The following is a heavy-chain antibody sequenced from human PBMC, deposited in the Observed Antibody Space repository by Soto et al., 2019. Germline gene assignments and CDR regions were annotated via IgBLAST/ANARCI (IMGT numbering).Heavy chain of an antibody. CDR1: GGSISSGDYY. D-gene: IGHD3-22*01. J-gene: IGHJ3*02. V-gene: IGHV4-30-4*01. CDR3: ARGHDSSGYYLTFDI. Sequence: PSETLSLTCTVSGGSISSGDYYWSWIRQPPGKGLERIGYIYYSGSTYYNPSLKSRVTISVDTSKNQFSLKLSSVTAADTAVYYCARGHDSSGYYLTFDIWGQGTMVTVSS. CDR2: IYYSGST.